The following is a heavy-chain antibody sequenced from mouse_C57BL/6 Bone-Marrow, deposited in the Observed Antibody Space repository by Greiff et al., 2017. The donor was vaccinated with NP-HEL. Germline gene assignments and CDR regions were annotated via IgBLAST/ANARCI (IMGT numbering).Heavy chain of an antibody. D-gene: IGHD2-4*01. CDR1: GYTFTSYW. V-gene: IGHV1-61*01. CDR3: ARPPYYDYEYFDV. Sequence: QVQLKQPGAELVRPGSSVKLSCKASGYTFTSYWMDWVKQRPGQGLEWIGNIYPSDSETHYNQKFKDKATLTVDKSSSTAYMQLSSLTSEDSAVYYCARPPYYDYEYFDVWGTGTTVTVSS. J-gene: IGHJ1*03. CDR2: IYPSDSET.